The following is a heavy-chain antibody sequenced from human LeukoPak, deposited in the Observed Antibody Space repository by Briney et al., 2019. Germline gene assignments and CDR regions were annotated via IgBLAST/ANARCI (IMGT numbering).Heavy chain of an antibody. V-gene: IGHV4-34*01. CDR1: GGSFSGYY. CDR3: AKGSGSYYPKYNWFDP. D-gene: IGHD3-10*01. Sequence: SETLSLTCAVYGGSFSGYYWSWIRQPPGKGLEWIGEINHSGSTNYNPSLKSRVTISVDTSKNQFSLKLSSVTAADTAVYYCAKGSGSYYPKYNWFDPWGQGTLVTVSS. CDR2: INHSGST. J-gene: IGHJ5*02.